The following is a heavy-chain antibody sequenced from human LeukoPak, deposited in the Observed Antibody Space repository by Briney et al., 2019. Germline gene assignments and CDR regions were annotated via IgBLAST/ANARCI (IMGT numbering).Heavy chain of an antibody. Sequence: ASVKVSCKASGYTFTSYCMHLVRQAPGQGLELMGIINPSGGSASYSQKFQGRVTMTRDMSTSTVYMELSSLRSEDTAVYYCARAGPFYYWGQGTLVPVSS. J-gene: IGHJ4*02. V-gene: IGHV1-46*01. CDR1: GYTFTSYC. CDR3: ARAGPFYY. CDR2: INPSGGSA.